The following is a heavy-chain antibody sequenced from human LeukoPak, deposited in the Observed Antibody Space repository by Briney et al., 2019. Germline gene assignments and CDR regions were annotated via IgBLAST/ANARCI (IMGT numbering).Heavy chain of an antibody. Sequence: SETLSLTCAVYGGSFSGYYWSWIRQPPGKGLEWIGEINHSGSTNYSPSLKSRVTISVDTSKKQFSLKLSSVTAADTAVYYCARASYSSGWTYYYYGMDVWGQGTTVTVSS. J-gene: IGHJ6*02. CDR2: INHSGST. V-gene: IGHV4-34*01. CDR3: ARASYSSGWTYYYYGMDV. D-gene: IGHD6-19*01. CDR1: GGSFSGYY.